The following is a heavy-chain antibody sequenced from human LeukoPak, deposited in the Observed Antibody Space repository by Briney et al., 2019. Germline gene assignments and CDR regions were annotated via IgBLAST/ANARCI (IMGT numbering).Heavy chain of an antibody. CDR3: ARDPYSGNYGNYYYYYMDV. CDR1: GFTFSSYT. CDR2: ITSSSYYI. J-gene: IGHJ6*03. V-gene: IGHV3-21*01. Sequence: GGSLRLSCTASGFTFSSYTMNWVRQAPGKGLEWVSSITSSSYYIYYADSVKGRFTISRHNAKNSLYLQMNSLGPEDTAVYYCARDPYSGNYGNYYYYYMDVWGKGTTVTISS. D-gene: IGHD1-26*01.